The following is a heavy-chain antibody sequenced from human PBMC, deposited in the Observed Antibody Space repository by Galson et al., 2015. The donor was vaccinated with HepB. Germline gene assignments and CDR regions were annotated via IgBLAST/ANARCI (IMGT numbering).Heavy chain of an antibody. CDR3: AVERGGSYFRFDY. J-gene: IGHJ4*02. Sequence: SVKVSCKASGFTFTSSAVQWVRQARGQRLEWIGWIVVGSGNTNYAQKFQERVTITRDMSTSTAYMELSSLRSEDTAVYYCAVERGGSYFRFDYWGQGTLVTVSS. CDR1: GFTFTSSA. V-gene: IGHV1-58*01. CDR2: IVVGSGNT. D-gene: IGHD1-26*01.